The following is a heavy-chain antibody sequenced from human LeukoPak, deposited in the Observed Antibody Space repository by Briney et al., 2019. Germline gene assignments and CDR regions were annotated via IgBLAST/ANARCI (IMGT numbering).Heavy chain of an antibody. CDR3: AKSGDPYGSGNSPEY. V-gene: IGHV3-9*01. Sequence: PGRSLRLSCAASGFTFDDYAMHWVRQAPGKGLEWVSGISWNSGSIGYADSVKGRFTISRDNAKNSLYLQMNSLRAEDTALYYCAKSGDPYGSGNSPEYWGQGTLVTVSS. CDR2: ISWNSGSI. J-gene: IGHJ4*02. D-gene: IGHD3-10*01. CDR1: GFTFDDYA.